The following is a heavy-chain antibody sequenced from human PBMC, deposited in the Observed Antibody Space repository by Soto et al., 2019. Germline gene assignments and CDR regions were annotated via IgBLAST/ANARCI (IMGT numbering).Heavy chain of an antibody. J-gene: IGHJ4*02. D-gene: IGHD1-26*01. CDR1: GFTFRKHA. CDR2: ITASGSAT. Sequence: EVQVLESGGALVQPGGSLRLSCAASGFTFRKHAMTWVRQAPGQGLEYVSSITASGSATFYAASVRGRFAISRDNAKSTLYLQRSSLSAEDTAIYNCANDVADRAIDSWGQGTLVTFSS. V-gene: IGHV3-23*01. CDR3: ANDVADRAIDS.